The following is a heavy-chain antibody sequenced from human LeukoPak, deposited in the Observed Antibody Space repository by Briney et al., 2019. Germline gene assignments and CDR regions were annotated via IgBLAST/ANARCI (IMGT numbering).Heavy chain of an antibody. J-gene: IGHJ4*02. CDR2: IRYDGSNK. CDR1: GFTFSSYG. Sequence: GGSLRLSCAASGFTFSSYGMHWVRQAPGKGLEWVAFIRYDGSNKYYADSVKGRFTISRDNSKNTLYLQMNSLRAEDTAVYYCAKDHKRPVQEFIPLGYWGQGTLVTVSS. CDR3: AKDHKRPVQEFIPLGY. V-gene: IGHV3-30*02. D-gene: IGHD6-25*01.